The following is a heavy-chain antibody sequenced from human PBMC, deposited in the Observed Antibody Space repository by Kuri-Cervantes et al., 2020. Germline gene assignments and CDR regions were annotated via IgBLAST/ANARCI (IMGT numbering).Heavy chain of an antibody. J-gene: IGHJ3*01. CDR1: GGSFSGYY. CDR2: INHSGST. CDR3: ASERIASRDAGNGFDV. Sequence: SETLSLTCAVYGGSFSGYYWSWIRQPPGKGLEWIGEINHSGSTNYNPSLKSRVTISVDTSKNQFSLKLSSVTAADTAVYFCASERIASRDAGNGFDVWGQGTVVTVSS. D-gene: IGHD6-13*01. V-gene: IGHV4-34*01.